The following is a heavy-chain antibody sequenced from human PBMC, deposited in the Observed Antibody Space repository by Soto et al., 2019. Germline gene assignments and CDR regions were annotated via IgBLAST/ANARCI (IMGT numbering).Heavy chain of an antibody. J-gene: IGHJ4*02. CDR3: ARGRGAAADYCDF. V-gene: IGHV3-11*05. CDR1: GFTFSDYY. CDR2: ISSSTSHT. D-gene: IGHD6-13*01. Sequence: QVQLVESGGGLVKPGGSLRLSCAVSGFTFSDYYMTWIRQAPGKGLEWVSYISSSTSHTNYADSVKGRFTISRDNAKNSLFLQMNGLRAEDTAVYYCARGRGAAADYCDFWGQGTLVTVSS.